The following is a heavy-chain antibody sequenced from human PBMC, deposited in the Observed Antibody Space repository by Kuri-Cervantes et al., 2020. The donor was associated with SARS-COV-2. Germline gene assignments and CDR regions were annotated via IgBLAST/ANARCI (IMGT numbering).Heavy chain of an antibody. V-gene: IGHV1-24*01. CDR3: ATAPAVVAANWLDP. CDR2: FDPEDGET. J-gene: IGHJ5*02. D-gene: IGHD2-15*01. CDR1: GYTLTELS. Sequence: ASVKVSCKVSGYTLTELSMHWVRQAPGKGLEWMGGFDPEDGETIYAQKFQGRVTMTEDTSTDTAYMELGSLRSEDTAVYYCATAPAVVAANWLDPWGQGTLVTVSS.